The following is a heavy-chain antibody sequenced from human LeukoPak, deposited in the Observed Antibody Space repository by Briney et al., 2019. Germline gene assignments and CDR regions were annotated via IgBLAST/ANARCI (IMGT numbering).Heavy chain of an antibody. CDR1: GYTFTGYY. V-gene: IGHV1-2*02. Sequence: ASVKVSCKASGYTFTGYYMHWVRQAPGQGLEWMGWINPNSGGTNYAQKFQGRVTMTRETSISTAYMELSRLRSDDTAVYYCARAEYYYDSSGYYAYWGQGTLVTVSS. J-gene: IGHJ4*02. CDR3: ARAEYYYDSSGYYAY. CDR2: INPNSGGT. D-gene: IGHD3-22*01.